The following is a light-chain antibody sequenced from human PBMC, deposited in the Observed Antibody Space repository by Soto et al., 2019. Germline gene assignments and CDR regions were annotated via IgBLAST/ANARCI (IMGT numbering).Light chain of an antibody. V-gene: IGKV3-20*01. CDR2: GAS. J-gene: IGKJ1*01. CDR3: QQYDNWPWT. CDR1: QSVSSSY. Sequence: EIVLTQSPGTLSLSPGERATLSCRASQSVSSSYLAWYQQKPGQAPRLLIYGASSRATGIPDRFSGSGSGTDFTLTISSLQSEDFAVYYCQQYDNWPWTLGQGTKVDI.